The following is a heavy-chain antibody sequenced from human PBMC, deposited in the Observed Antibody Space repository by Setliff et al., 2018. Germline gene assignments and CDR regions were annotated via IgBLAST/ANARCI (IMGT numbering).Heavy chain of an antibody. Sequence: PSETLSLTCTVSGGSISSYYWSWIRRPAGKGLEWIGHIYIGGSANYNPSLKSRVTMSIDTSKSQFSLKLNSVTAADMAVYYCAREQWLDPPGYYYMDVWAKGTTVTVSS. V-gene: IGHV4-4*07. CDR1: GGSISSYY. J-gene: IGHJ6*03. D-gene: IGHD6-19*01. CDR2: IYIGGSA. CDR3: AREQWLDPPGYYYMDV.